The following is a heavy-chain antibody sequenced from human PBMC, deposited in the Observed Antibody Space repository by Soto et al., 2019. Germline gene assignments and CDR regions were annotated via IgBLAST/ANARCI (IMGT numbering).Heavy chain of an antibody. J-gene: IGHJ4*02. V-gene: IGHV1-2*02. CDR2: INPNSGGT. CDR3: ARASEYSSSAYYFDY. Sequence: ASVKGSIEAFGYTFTCYYMHWVRQAPGQGLEWMGWINPNSGGTNYAQKFQGRVTMTRDTSISTAYMELSRLRSDDTAVYYCARASEYSSSAYYFDYWGQGTLVTVSS. D-gene: IGHD6-6*01. CDR1: GYTFTCYY.